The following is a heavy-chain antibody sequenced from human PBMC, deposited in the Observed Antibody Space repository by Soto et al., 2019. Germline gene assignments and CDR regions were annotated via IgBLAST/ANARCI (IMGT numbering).Heavy chain of an antibody. CDR3: AKGSFGGLAALDI. CDR2: ISWNSGSI. V-gene: IGHV3-9*01. CDR1: GFTFDDFA. D-gene: IGHD2-15*01. Sequence: PGWSTSLSSGASGFTFDDFAMHWVRPAPGKGLEWVSGISWNSGSIGYADSVKGRFTISRDNAKNSLYLQMNSLRAEDTALYYCAKGSFGGLAALDIWGQGTMVTVSS. J-gene: IGHJ3*02.